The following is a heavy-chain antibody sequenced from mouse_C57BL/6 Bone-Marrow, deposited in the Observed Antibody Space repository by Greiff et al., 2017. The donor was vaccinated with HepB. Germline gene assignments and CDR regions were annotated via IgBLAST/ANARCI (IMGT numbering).Heavy chain of an antibody. CDR2: IYIGNGYT. D-gene: IGHD2-10*01. J-gene: IGHJ3*01. Sequence: EVQLQQSGAELVRPGSSVKMSCKTSGYTFTSYGIHWVKQRPGQGLEWIGYIYIGNGYTEYNEKFKGKATLTSDTSSSTAYMQLSSLTSEDSAMYFSARTRAYDGNYETAWLAYWGQGTLVTVSA. V-gene: IGHV1-58*01. CDR1: GYTFTSYG. CDR3: ARTRAYDGNYETAWLAY.